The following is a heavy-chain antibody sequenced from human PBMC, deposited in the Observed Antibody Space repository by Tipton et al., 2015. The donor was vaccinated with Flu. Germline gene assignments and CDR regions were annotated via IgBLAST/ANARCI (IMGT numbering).Heavy chain of an antibody. CDR1: GDSMSSSKYY. D-gene: IGHD1-1*01. V-gene: IGHV4-39*01. J-gene: IGHJ5*02. CDR2: INHSGNV. CDR3: TRHISMTTAPFDP. Sequence: TLSLTCSVSGDSMSSSKYYWGWIRQSPGKGLEWIGSINHSGNVYYIPSLKSRVTISIDTSKNQFFLKLSSVTATDTAVYYCTRHISMTTAPFDPWGQGTLVTVSS.